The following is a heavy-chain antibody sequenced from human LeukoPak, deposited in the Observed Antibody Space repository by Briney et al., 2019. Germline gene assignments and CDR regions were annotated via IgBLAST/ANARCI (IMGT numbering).Heavy chain of an antibody. Sequence: PGGSLRLSCAASGFTFSDYYMSWIRQAPGKGLEWVSYISSSGSTIYYADSVKGRFTISRDNAKNSLYLQMNSLRAEDTAVYYCAKDFSAPNYCGGDCYSYYFDYWGQGTLVTVSS. J-gene: IGHJ4*02. V-gene: IGHV3-11*01. CDR2: ISSSGSTI. D-gene: IGHD2-21*02. CDR3: AKDFSAPNYCGGDCYSYYFDY. CDR1: GFTFSDYY.